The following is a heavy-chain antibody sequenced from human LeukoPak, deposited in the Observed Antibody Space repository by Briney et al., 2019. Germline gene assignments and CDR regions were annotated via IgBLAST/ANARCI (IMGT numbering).Heavy chain of an antibody. Sequence: GGSLRLSCAASGFTFSSYAMHWVRQAPGKGLEWVAVISYDGSNKYYADSVKGRFTISRDNSKNTLYLQMNSLRAEDTAVYYCARVPFRIAAGVGAFDIWGQGTMVTVSS. V-gene: IGHV3-30-3*01. CDR1: GFTFSSYA. D-gene: IGHD6-13*01. J-gene: IGHJ3*02. CDR2: ISYDGSNK. CDR3: ARVPFRIAAGVGAFDI.